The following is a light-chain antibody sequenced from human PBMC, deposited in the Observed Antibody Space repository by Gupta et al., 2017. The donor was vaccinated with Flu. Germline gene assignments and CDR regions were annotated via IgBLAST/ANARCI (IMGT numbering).Light chain of an antibody. Sequence: RVAISCSGSSSNIVNNYVPWYQQLPGTAPKLLIFENVKRPSGIPDRFSASKSGTTATLAITGLQTGDEADYDGGTWDTSLSGGVFGGGTKLTVL. J-gene: IGLJ3*02. CDR2: ENV. V-gene: IGLV1-51*02. CDR3: GTWDTSLSGGV. CDR1: SSNIVNNY.